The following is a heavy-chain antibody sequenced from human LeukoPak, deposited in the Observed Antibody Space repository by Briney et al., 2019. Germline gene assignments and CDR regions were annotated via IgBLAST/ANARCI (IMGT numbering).Heavy chain of an antibody. V-gene: IGHV1-3*01. J-gene: IGHJ4*02. CDR2: INAGNGNT. D-gene: IGHD3-22*01. Sequence: GASVKVSCKASGYTFTSYAMHWVRQAPGQRLEWMGWINAGNGNTKYSQKFQGRVTITRDTSASTAYMELSSLRSEDTAVYYCARDPSNYDSSGYYVYWGQGTLVTVSS. CDR1: GYTFTSYA. CDR3: ARDPSNYDSSGYYVY.